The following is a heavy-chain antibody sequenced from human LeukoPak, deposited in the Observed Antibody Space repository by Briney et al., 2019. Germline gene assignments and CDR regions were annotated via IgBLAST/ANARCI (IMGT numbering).Heavy chain of an antibody. CDR1: GFNLNNYS. CDR3: ARDPRGYNYADWVYTWFGP. Sequence: GGSLRLSCTASGFNLNNYSMNWVRQAPGKGLEWVSSISSSSGSIYYADSVKGRFTISRDNAKNSLFLQMNSLRAEDTAMYYCARDPRGYNYADWVYTWFGPWGQGTLVTVSS. J-gene: IGHJ5*02. D-gene: IGHD5-18*01. CDR2: ISSSSGSI. V-gene: IGHV3-21*01.